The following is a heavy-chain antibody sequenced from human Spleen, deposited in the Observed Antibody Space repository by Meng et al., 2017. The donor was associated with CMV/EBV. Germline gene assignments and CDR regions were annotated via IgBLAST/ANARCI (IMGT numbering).Heavy chain of an antibody. D-gene: IGHD6-13*01. Sequence: GGSLRLSCTASGFTFGDYAMSWVRQAPGKGLEWVGFVRSKGYGGTTEYAASVKGRFTISRDDSKSIAYLQMNSLKTEDTAVYYCARRIATEDYWGQGTLVTVSS. J-gene: IGHJ4*02. V-gene: IGHV3-49*04. CDR1: GFTFGDYA. CDR2: VRSKGYGGTT. CDR3: ARRIATEDY.